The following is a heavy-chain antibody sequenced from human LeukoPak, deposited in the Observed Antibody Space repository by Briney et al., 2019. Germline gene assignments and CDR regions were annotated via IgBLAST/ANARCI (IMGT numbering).Heavy chain of an antibody. CDR2: VNWNGGST. CDR1: GFTFDNYG. D-gene: IGHD3-9*01. Sequence: GGSLRLSCAASGFTFDNYGLSWVRQAPGKGLEWVSGVNWNGGSTGYADSVKGRFTISRGNAKNSLYLQMNSLRAEDTAVYYCARGEQGYYDILTGYLYYYCYMDVWGKGTTVTISS. V-gene: IGHV3-20*04. J-gene: IGHJ6*03. CDR3: ARGEQGYYDILTGYLYYYCYMDV.